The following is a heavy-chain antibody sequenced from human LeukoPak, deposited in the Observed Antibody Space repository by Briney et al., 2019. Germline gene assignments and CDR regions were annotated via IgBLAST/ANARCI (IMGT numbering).Heavy chain of an antibody. V-gene: IGHV3-48*03. D-gene: IGHD4-17*01. Sequence: PGGSLRLSCAASGFTFSIYEMNWVRQAPGKGLEWVSFISGSGSTIHFADSVKGRFTISRDNAKNSLYLQMNSLRAEDTAVYYCAREGDYGDSDYWGQGTLVTVSS. CDR3: AREGDYGDSDY. CDR2: ISGSGSTI. J-gene: IGHJ4*02. CDR1: GFTFSIYE.